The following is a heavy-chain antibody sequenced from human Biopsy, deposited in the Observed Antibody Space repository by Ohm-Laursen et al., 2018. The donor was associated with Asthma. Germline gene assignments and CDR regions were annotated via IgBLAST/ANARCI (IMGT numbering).Heavy chain of an antibody. CDR2: IIPIFGTA. D-gene: IGHD3-10*01. J-gene: IGHJ6*02. V-gene: IGHV1-69*01. Sequence: GSSVKVSCKASGGTFSSYSVSWVRRAPGQGLEWMGGIIPIFGTANYAQKFQGRVTITADESTSTAYMELSSLRSEDTAVYYCARHPYVDGSDNYYYRGNDYYLGMDVWGQGTTVTVSS. CDR3: ARHPYVDGSDNYYYRGNDYYLGMDV. CDR1: GGTFSSYS.